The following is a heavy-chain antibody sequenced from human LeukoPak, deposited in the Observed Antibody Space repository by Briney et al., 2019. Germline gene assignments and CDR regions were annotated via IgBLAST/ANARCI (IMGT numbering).Heavy chain of an antibody. CDR1: DYSISSDYY. D-gene: IGHD6-13*01. CDR3: ARNSSWYFDC. Sequence: PAETLSLTCAVSDYSISSDYYWGWIRQPPGKGLEWIGSTYQSGSTHYNPSLKSRVTISVDTSKNQFSLKLNSVTAADTAVYYCARNSSWYFDCWGQGTLVTVSS. J-gene: IGHJ5*01. V-gene: IGHV4-38-2*01. CDR2: TYQSGST.